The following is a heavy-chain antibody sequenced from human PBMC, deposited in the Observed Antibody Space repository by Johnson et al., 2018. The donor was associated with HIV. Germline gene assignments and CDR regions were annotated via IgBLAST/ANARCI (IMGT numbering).Heavy chain of an antibody. D-gene: IGHD2-21*02. CDR2: IYSDGTT. V-gene: IGHV3-66*01. CDR3: TRGGGAYCGSDCLRTFDV. J-gene: IGHJ3*01. Sequence: VQLVESGGGLVQPGGSLRLSCAASGFTVSSSYLSWVRQAPGKGLEHVSVIYSDGTTYYADFVKGRFTISRDSSKDTLYLQMNSLRAEDTAVYYCTRGGGAYCGSDCLRTFDVWGQGTVLTVS. CDR1: GFTVSSSY.